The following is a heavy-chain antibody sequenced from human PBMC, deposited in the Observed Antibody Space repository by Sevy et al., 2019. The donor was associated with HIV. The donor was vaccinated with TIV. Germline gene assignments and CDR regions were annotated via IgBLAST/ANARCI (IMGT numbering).Heavy chain of an antibody. V-gene: IGHV3-30*03. Sequence: GGSLRLSCAASGFSFSTHAMHWVRQAPGKGLEWVAVISFDGSDKYYTNSVKVRFTMSRDDSKNTLLLQVSSLRAEDTAVYYCARDAGYSTVWYPGYWGQGTLVTVSS. CDR3: ARDAGYSTVWYPGY. J-gene: IGHJ4*02. D-gene: IGHD6-19*01. CDR2: ISFDGSDK. CDR1: GFSFSTHA.